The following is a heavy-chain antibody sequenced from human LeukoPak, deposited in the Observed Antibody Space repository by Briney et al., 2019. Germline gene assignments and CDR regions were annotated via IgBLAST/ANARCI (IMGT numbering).Heavy chain of an antibody. J-gene: IGHJ5*02. D-gene: IGHD6-13*01. V-gene: IGHV3-23*01. CDR2: ISGSGART. CDR3: AERVSADLPPSLYL. Sequence: QSGGSLRLSCAASGFTFSSYDMNWVRQAPGKGLEWVSPISGSGARTYYADSVKGRFTISRDNSKNTLFLQMNSLRAEDTAAYYCAERVSADLPPSLYLWGQGTLVTVSS. CDR1: GFTFSSYD.